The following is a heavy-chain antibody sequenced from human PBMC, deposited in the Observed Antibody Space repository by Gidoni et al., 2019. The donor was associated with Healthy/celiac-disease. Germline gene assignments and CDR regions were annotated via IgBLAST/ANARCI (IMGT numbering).Heavy chain of an antibody. CDR1: GITFSSYS. J-gene: IGHJ6*02. Sequence: EVQLVESVGGLVKPGGSLRLSCAASGITFSSYSMNWVRQAPGKGLEWVSSISSSSSYIYYADSVKGRFTISRDNAKNSLYLQMNSLRAEDTAVYYCARDATPYYDFWSGYSPLDGMDVWGQGTTVTVSS. CDR3: ARDATPYYDFWSGYSPLDGMDV. V-gene: IGHV3-21*01. D-gene: IGHD3-3*01. CDR2: ISSSSSYI.